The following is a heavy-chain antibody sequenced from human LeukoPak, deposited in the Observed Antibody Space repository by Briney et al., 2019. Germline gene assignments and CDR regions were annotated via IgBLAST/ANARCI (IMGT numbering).Heavy chain of an antibody. CDR3: ARGRPPILACCGGDCYPNFDY. CDR2: INHSGST. V-gene: IGHV4-34*01. J-gene: IGHJ4*02. Sequence: SETLSLTCAVYGGSFSGYYWSWIRQPPGKGLEWIGEINHSGSTNYNPSLKSRVTISVDTSKNQFSLKLSSVTAADTAVYYCARGRPPILACCGGDCYPNFDYWGQGTLVTVSS. D-gene: IGHD2-21*02. CDR1: GGSFSGYY.